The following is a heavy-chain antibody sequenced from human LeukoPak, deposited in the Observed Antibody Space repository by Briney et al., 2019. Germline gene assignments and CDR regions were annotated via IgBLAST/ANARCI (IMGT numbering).Heavy chain of an antibody. V-gene: IGHV3-23*01. D-gene: IGHD6-19*01. Sequence: GGSLRLSCAASGFTFSSYAMSWVRQAPGKGLEWVSAISGSGGSTYYADSVKGRFTISRDNSKNTLYLRMNSLRAEDTAVYYCAKESGYSGSSGWYYFDYWGQGTLVTVSS. J-gene: IGHJ4*02. CDR3: AKESGYSGSSGWYYFDY. CDR1: GFTFSSYA. CDR2: ISGSGGST.